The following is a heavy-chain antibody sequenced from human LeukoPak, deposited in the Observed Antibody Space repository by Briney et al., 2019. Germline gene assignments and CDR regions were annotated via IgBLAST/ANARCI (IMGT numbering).Heavy chain of an antibody. CDR1: EFTFSSYA. V-gene: IGHV3-23*01. Sequence: QLGGSLRLSCAASEFTFSSYAMQWVRQAPGKGLEWVSGISASGGSTWYADSVKGRFTISRDNSKNTLYLQMNSLRAEDTAVYYCAKYVSAKGPPYALDVWGQGTTVTVSS. J-gene: IGHJ6*02. CDR2: ISASGGST. D-gene: IGHD2/OR15-2a*01. CDR3: AKYVSAKGPPYALDV.